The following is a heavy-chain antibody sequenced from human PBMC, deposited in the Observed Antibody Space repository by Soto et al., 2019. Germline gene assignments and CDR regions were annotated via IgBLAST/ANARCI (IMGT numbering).Heavy chain of an antibody. CDR1: GGSISSGGYY. J-gene: IGHJ4*02. CDR3: ARKVVIPVPKYFDY. V-gene: IGHV4-31*03. D-gene: IGHD3-22*01. CDR2: IYYSGST. Sequence: SETLSLTCTVSGGSISSGGYYWSWIRQHPGKGLEWIGYIYYSGSTYYNPSLKSRVTISVDTSKNQFSLKLSSVTAADTAVYYCARKVVIPVPKYFDYRGQGTLLTVSS.